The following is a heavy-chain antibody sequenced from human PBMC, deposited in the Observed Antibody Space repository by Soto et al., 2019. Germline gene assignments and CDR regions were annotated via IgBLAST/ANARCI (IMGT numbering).Heavy chain of an antibody. CDR2: ISYDGSNK. V-gene: IGHV3-30-3*01. J-gene: IGHJ6*02. CDR1: GFTFSSYA. D-gene: IGHD1-26*01. CDR3: ARDSGSYTLGMDV. Sequence: HPGGSLRLSCAASGFTFSSYAMHWVRQAPGKGLEWVAVISYDGSNKYYADSVKGRFTISRDNSKNTLYLQMNSLRAEDTAVYYCARDSGSYTLGMDVWGQGTTVTVSS.